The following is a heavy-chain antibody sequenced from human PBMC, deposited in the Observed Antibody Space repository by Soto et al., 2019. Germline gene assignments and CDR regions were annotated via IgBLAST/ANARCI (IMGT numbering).Heavy chain of an antibody. CDR3: AKSRRKLNDFWSGYPYPPLDY. V-gene: IGHV3-23*01. J-gene: IGHJ4*02. CDR1: GFTFSSYA. D-gene: IGHD3-3*01. CDR2: ISGSGGST. Sequence: GGSLRLSCAASGFTFSSYAMSWVRQAPGKGLEWVSAISGSGGSTYYADSVKGRFTISRDNSKNTLYLQMNSLRAEDTAVYYCAKSRRKLNDFWSGYPYPPLDYWGQGTLVTVSS.